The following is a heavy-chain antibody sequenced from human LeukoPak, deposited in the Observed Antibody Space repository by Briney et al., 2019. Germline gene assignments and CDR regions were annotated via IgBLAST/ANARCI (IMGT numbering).Heavy chain of an antibody. J-gene: IGHJ5*02. D-gene: IGHD3-22*01. CDR3: ARPQGWSSGYFNWFDP. Sequence: ASVKVSCKASGGTFSRYAISWVRQAPGQGLEWMGGIIPIFGTANYAQKFQGRVTITTDESTSTAYMELSSLRSEDTAVYYCARPQGWSSGYFNWFDPWGQGTLVTVSS. V-gene: IGHV1-69*05. CDR1: GGTFSRYA. CDR2: IIPIFGTA.